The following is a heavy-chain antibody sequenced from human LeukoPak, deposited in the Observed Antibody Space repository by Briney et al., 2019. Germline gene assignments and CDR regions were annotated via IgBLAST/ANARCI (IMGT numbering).Heavy chain of an antibody. CDR2: ISNDERNK. D-gene: IGHD5-24*01. Sequence: GGSLRLSCAASGFTFHNFAMRWVRQAPGKGLEWVAVISNDERNKYYRDSVKGRFTISRDNSKNTVYLQMNSLRTEDTAVYYCARPSPPGDGYNPCDYWGPGALVIVSS. V-gene: IGHV3-30*04. CDR3: ARPSPPGDGYNPCDY. CDR1: GFTFHNFA. J-gene: IGHJ4*02.